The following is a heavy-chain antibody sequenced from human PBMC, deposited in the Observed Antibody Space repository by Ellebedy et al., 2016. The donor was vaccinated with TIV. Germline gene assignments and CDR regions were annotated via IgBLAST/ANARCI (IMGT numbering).Heavy chain of an antibody. Sequence: AASVKVSCKASGYTFTNYYIHWVRQAPGQGLEWMGIIDPSDGVTNYPQKFQGRVTMTRDTSTSTLYMQLISLRSEDTAVYYCAKQKSTSAGSSDIWGQGAMVTVSS. CDR2: IDPSDGVT. CDR3: AKQKSTSAGSSDI. V-gene: IGHV1-46*01. J-gene: IGHJ3*02. D-gene: IGHD2-2*01. CDR1: GYTFTNYY.